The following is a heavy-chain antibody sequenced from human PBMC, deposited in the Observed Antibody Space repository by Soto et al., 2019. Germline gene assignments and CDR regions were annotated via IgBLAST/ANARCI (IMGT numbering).Heavy chain of an antibody. CDR1: GFTFSSYA. CDR3: ARDGGYDTSGYLSY. Sequence: GGSLRLSCAASGFTFSSYAMSWVRQAPGKGLEWVSAISVSGGSTYYADSVKGRFTISXXXSXXTXXLXXNXXRVXDTAVYYCARDGGYDTSGYLSYWGQGTLVTVSS. D-gene: IGHD3-22*01. V-gene: IGHV3-23*01. J-gene: IGHJ4*02. CDR2: ISVSGGST.